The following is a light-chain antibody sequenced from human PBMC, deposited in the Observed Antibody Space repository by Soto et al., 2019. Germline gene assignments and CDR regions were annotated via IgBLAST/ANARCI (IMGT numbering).Light chain of an antibody. V-gene: IGKV1-39*01. Sequence: IQMTKSPSSLSATVGDRVTITCRASQSISSYLNWYQQKPGKAPKLLIYAASTLQSGVPSRFSGSGSGTDFTLTISSLQPEDFATYYCQQLNSYPLTFGQGTRLEI. CDR3: QQLNSYPLT. CDR2: AAS. CDR1: QSISSY. J-gene: IGKJ5*01.